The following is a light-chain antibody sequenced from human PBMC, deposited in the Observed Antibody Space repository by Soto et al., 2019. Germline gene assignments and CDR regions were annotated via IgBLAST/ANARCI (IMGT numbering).Light chain of an antibody. CDR1: QSVRSRY. CDR3: QQYDSSPRIT. Sequence: EIVLTQSPGTLSLSPGERATLSCRASQSVRSRYLAWYQQKPGQAPSLLIFGASNRATGIPDRFSGSGSGTDFTLTISRLEPDDFAVYYCQQYDSSPRITFGQGTRLEIK. CDR2: GAS. V-gene: IGKV3-20*01. J-gene: IGKJ5*01.